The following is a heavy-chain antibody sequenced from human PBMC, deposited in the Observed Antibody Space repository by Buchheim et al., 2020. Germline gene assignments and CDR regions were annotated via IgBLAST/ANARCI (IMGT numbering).Heavy chain of an antibody. CDR1: GFPFGGYE. CDR3: ATDPHYPSGSY. CDR2: ISASGGRT. J-gene: IGHJ1*01. D-gene: IGHD3-10*01. V-gene: IGHV3-48*03. Sequence: EVFLVESGGHLVQPGGSLRLSCAASGFPFGGYEMNWVRQAPGKGLGCIAYISASGGRTYYVDSVRGRFTISRDNAKNSLYLQMSSLRVEDTAVSYCATDPHYPSGSYWGRGTL.